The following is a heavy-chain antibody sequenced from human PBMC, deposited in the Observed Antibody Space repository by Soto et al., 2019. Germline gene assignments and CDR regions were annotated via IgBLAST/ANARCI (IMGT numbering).Heavy chain of an antibody. V-gene: IGHV1-2*04. D-gene: IGHD2-15*01. J-gene: IGHJ3*02. CDR1: GYTFTGYY. CDR3: ARAPVGGIAHAFDI. CDR2: INPNSGGT. Sequence: GASVKVSCKASGYTFTGYYMHWVRQAPGQGLEWMGWINPNSGGTNYAQKFQGWVTMTRDTSISTAYMELSRLRSDDTAVYYCARAPVGGIAHAFDIWGQGTMVTVSS.